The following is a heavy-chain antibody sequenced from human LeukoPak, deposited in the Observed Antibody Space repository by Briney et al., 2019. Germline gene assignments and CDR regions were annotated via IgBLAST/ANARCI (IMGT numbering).Heavy chain of an antibody. CDR1: GFTFSSYW. CDR3: GRSSGGLL. V-gene: IGHV3-74*01. Sequence: PGGSLRLSCAASGFTFSSYWMHWVRQAPGKGLVWVSRINTDGSSTSYADSVKGRFTITRDNAKNTVYLQMNSLRVEDTAVYYCGRSSGGLLGGQGTLVTVSS. D-gene: IGHD3-10*01. J-gene: IGHJ4*02. CDR2: INTDGSST.